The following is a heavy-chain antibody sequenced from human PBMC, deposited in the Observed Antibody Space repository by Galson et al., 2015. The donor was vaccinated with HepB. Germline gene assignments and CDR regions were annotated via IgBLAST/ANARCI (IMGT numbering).Heavy chain of an antibody. Sequence: SMRISCAASGFTFSCYAMQWVRQAPGKGLEWVAVISYDGSNKYYADSVKGRFTISRDSSKNTLYLQMNSLRAEDTAVYYCARDGGYTAYDCPSAFDIWGQGTMVTVSS. CDR1: GFTFSCYA. J-gene: IGHJ3*02. D-gene: IGHD5-12*01. CDR2: ISYDGSNK. CDR3: ARDGGYTAYDCPSAFDI. V-gene: IGHV3-30*04.